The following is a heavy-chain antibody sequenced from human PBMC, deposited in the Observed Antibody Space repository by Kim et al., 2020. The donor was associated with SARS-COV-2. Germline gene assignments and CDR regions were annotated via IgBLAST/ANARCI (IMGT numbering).Heavy chain of an antibody. CDR3: ARVGSSGWYEHNWFDP. Sequence: SETLSLTCTVSGGSISSGDYYRSWIRQPPGKGLEWIGYIYYSGSTYYNPSLKSRVTISVDTSKNQFSLKLSSVTAADTAVYYCARVGSSGWYEHNWFDPWGQGTLVTVSS. CDR2: IYYSGST. D-gene: IGHD6-19*01. J-gene: IGHJ5*02. CDR1: GGSISSGDYY. V-gene: IGHV4-30-4*01.